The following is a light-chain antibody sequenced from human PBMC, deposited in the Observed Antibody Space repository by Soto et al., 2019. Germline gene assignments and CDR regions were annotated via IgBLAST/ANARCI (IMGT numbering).Light chain of an antibody. CDR2: EVS. CDR1: SNDVGGYSY. V-gene: IGLV2-14*01. CDR3: SSFTSPSTRV. Sequence: QSVLTQPASVSGSPGQSITISCTGTSNDVGGYSYVSWYQQHPGKAPKLMIFEVSNRPSGVSHRFSGSKSGNTASLTISGLQAEYEGDDYCSSFTSPSTRVFGTGTKLTVL. J-gene: IGLJ1*01.